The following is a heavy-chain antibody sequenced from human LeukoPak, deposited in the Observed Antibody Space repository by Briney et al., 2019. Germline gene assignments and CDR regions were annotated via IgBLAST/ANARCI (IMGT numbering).Heavy chain of an antibody. J-gene: IGHJ5*02. Sequence: GGSLRLSCAASGFTFSDYYMSLIREALGTGLEWVSYISSSGSTIYYADSVKGRFTISRDNAKNSLYLQMNSLRAGDTSVYSCASYSNYADGWFDPWGQGTLVTVSS. CDR2: ISSSGSTI. V-gene: IGHV3-11*04. CDR3: ASYSNYADGWFDP. D-gene: IGHD4-11*01. CDR1: GFTFSDYY.